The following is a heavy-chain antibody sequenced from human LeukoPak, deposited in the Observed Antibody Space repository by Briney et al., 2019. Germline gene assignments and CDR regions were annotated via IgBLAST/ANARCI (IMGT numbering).Heavy chain of an antibody. CDR3: ARRSGSVFDI. J-gene: IGHJ3*02. CDR1: GGSISSSSYY. V-gene: IGHV4-39*01. CDR2: IYYSGSI. D-gene: IGHD1-14*01. Sequence: SETLSLTCTVSGGSISSSSYYWGWIRQPPGKGLEWIGSIYYSGSIYYNPSPKSRVAISVDTSKNQFSLKLSSVTAADTAVYYCARRSGSVFDIWGQGTMVTVSS.